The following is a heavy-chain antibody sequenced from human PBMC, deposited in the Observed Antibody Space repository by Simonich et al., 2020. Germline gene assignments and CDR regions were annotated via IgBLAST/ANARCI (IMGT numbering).Heavy chain of an antibody. CDR3: ARGALTGDYYYMDV. CDR1: GYTFTGYY. V-gene: IGHV1-2*02. D-gene: IGHD7-27*01. Sequence: QVQLVQSGAEVKKPGASVKVSCKASGYTFTGYYMHWVRQAPGQGLEWSGWSNPNSGGTNYEQKVQGRVIITRDTSISTAYMELSRLRSDDTAVYYCARGALTGDYYYMDVWGKGTTVTVSS. CDR2: SNPNSGGT. J-gene: IGHJ6*03.